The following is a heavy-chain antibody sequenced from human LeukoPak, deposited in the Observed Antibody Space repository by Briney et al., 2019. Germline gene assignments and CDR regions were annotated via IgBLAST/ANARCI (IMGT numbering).Heavy chain of an antibody. Sequence: ASVKVSCKVSGYTLTELSMHWVRQAPGKGLEWMGGFDPEDGETIYAQKFQGRVTMTEDTSTDTAYMELSSLRSEDTAVYYCATSEDIVATYDYWGQGTLVTVSS. D-gene: IGHD5-12*01. CDR2: FDPEDGET. V-gene: IGHV1-24*01. J-gene: IGHJ4*02. CDR3: ATSEDIVATYDY. CDR1: GYTLTELS.